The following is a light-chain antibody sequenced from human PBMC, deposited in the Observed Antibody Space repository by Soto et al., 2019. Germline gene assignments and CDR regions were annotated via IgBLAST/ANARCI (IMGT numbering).Light chain of an antibody. CDR3: CSFAGSYTSYV. J-gene: IGLJ1*01. Sequence: QSVLTQPRSVSGSPGQSVTISCTGTTNYFSWYQQHPGKAPRVMIYDVNKRPSGVPDRFSGSKSGNTASLTISGLQAEDEADYYCCSFAGSYTSYVFATGTKVTVL. CDR1: TNY. V-gene: IGLV2-11*01. CDR2: DVN.